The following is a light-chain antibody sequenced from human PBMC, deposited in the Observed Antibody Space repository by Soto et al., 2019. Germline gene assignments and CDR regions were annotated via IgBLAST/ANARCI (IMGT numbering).Light chain of an antibody. V-gene: IGKV1-39*01. CDR3: QQSYSTPYT. CDR1: QSISSY. Sequence: DIQMTQSPSSLSASVGDRVTITCRASQSISSYLNWYQQKPGKAPKVLIYEASSLQSGVPSRFSGSGSGTDFTLTISSLQPEDFATYYCQQSYSTPYTFGQGTKLEIK. J-gene: IGKJ2*01. CDR2: EAS.